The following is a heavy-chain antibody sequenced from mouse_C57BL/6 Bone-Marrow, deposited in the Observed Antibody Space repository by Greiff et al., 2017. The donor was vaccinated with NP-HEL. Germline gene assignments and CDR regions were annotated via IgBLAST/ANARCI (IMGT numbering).Heavy chain of an antibody. CDR2: INPSNGGT. D-gene: IGHD1-1*02. Sequence: QVQLQQPGTELVKPGASVKLSCKASGYTFTSYWMHWVKQRPGQGLEWIGNINPSNGGTNYNEKFKSKATLTVDKSSSTAYMQISSLTSEDSAVYYCARGGVERDYFDYWGQGTTLTVSS. V-gene: IGHV1-53*01. CDR3: ARGGVERDYFDY. J-gene: IGHJ2*01. CDR1: GYTFTSYW.